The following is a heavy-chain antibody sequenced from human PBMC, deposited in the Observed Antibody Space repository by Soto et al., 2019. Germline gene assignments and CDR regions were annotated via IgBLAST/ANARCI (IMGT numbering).Heavy chain of an antibody. D-gene: IGHD2-2*01. V-gene: IGHV3-7*01. J-gene: IGHJ6*02. CDR3: ARDRRYCSSTSCSYYGMDV. CDR2: IKQDGSEK. Sequence: EVQLVESGGGLVQPGGSLRLSCAASGFTFSSYWMSWVRQAPGKGLEWVANIKQDGSEKYYVDSVKGRFTIPRDNAKNSLYLQMNSLGAEDTAVYYCARDRRYCSSTSCSYYGMDVWGQGTTVTVSS. CDR1: GFTFSSYW.